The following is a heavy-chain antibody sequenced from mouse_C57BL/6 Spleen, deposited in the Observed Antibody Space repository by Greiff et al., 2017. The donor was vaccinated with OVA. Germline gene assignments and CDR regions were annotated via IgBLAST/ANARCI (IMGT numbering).Heavy chain of an antibody. Sequence: EVQLVESEGGLVQPGSSMKLSCTASGFTFSDYYMAWVRQVPEKGLEWVANINYDGSSTYYLDSLKSRFIISRDNAKNILYLQMSSLKSEDTATYYCARALLFWYFDVWGTGTTVTVSS. V-gene: IGHV5-16*01. CDR2: INYDGSST. J-gene: IGHJ1*03. CDR1: GFTFSDYY. D-gene: IGHD2-10*01. CDR3: ARALLFWYFDV.